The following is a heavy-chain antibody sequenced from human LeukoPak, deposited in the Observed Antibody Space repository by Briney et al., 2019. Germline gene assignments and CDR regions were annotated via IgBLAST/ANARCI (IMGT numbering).Heavy chain of an antibody. CDR3: ARSNQADDY. CDR1: GSTFSSYW. V-gene: IGHV3-74*01. CDR2: INPGGSSI. J-gene: IGHJ4*02. Sequence: GGSLRLSCAASGSTFSSYWMHWVRQVPGKGLVWVARINPGGSSITYADSVKGRFTISRDNAKNTLYLQMDSLRAEDTGVYYCARSNQADDYWGQGTLVTVSS. D-gene: IGHD1-14*01.